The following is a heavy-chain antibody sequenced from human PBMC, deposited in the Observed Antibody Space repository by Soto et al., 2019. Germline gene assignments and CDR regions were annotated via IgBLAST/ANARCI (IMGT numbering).Heavy chain of an antibody. CDR3: ARQVIAAAVGWFDP. CDR1: GYTFTSYA. CDR2: INAGNGNT. Sequence: QVQLVQSGAEVKKPGASVKVSCKASGYTFTSYAMHWVRQAPGQRLEWMGWINAGNGNTKYSQKFQGRVTITRDTFXSTAYMELSSLRSEDTAVYYCARQVIAAAVGWFDPWGQGTLVTVSS. V-gene: IGHV1-3*01. D-gene: IGHD6-13*01. J-gene: IGHJ5*02.